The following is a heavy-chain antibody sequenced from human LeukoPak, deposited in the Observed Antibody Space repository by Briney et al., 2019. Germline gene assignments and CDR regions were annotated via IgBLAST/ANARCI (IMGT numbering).Heavy chain of an antibody. Sequence: PGGSLRLSCAASGFTFDDYATHWVRQAPGKGLEWVSLISGDGGSTYYADSVKGRFTISRDNSKNSLYLQKNSLRTEDTALYYCAKEGIAVAGGAFDIWGQGTMVTVSS. CDR1: GFTFDDYA. J-gene: IGHJ3*02. D-gene: IGHD6-19*01. V-gene: IGHV3-43*02. CDR2: ISGDGGST. CDR3: AKEGIAVAGGAFDI.